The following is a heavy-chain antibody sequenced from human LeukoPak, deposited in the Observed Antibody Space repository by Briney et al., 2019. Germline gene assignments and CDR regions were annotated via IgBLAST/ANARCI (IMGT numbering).Heavy chain of an antibody. J-gene: IGHJ6*02. Sequence: ASVKVSCKASGYTFTSYAMHWVRQAPGQRLEWMGWINAGNGNTKYSQKFQGRVTITRDTSASTAYMELSSLRSEDTAVYYCARVVGVRGYDYGMDVWGQGTTVTVSS. CDR2: INAGNGNT. CDR1: GYTFTSYA. CDR3: ARVVGVRGYDYGMDV. V-gene: IGHV1-3*01. D-gene: IGHD3-10*01.